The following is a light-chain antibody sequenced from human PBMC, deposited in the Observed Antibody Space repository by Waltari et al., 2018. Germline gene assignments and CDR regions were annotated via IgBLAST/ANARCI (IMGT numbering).Light chain of an antibody. J-gene: IGLJ3*02. Sequence: SYELPQPPSVSVSPGQTASITCSGDILGNKSASWYQQKPGQSPLLGIYQNTKRPSEIPEQFSGSKSANAATLTITGTQAMDEADYYCQALGNGAWVFGGGTKLTVL. CDR3: QALGNGAWV. CDR2: QNT. V-gene: IGLV3-1*01. CDR1: ILGNKS.